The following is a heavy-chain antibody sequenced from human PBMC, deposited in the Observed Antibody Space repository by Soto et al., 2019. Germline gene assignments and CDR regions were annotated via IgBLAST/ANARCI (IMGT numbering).Heavy chain of an antibody. CDR1: GFTFSSSS. CDR3: AKALYISSWFLDY. Sequence: GGSLRLSCAVSGFTFSSSSMSWVRQAPGKGLEWVSSISDSGGTTYHGDSVKGRFTISRDNSKNTSYLQMNSLRAEDTAVYYCAKALYISSWFLDYWGQGTPVTVSS. D-gene: IGHD2-2*01. V-gene: IGHV3-23*01. CDR2: ISDSGGTT. J-gene: IGHJ4*02.